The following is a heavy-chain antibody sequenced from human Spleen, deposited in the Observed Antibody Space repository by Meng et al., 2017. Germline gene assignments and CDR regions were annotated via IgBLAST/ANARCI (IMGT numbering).Heavy chain of an antibody. CDR3: ARDRVGYQLAWFDP. J-gene: IGHJ5*02. Sequence: QVPLVPSGAGVKNPGAPVKVSCKASGYTFTMYSMHWVRQAPGQRLEWMGWINGGNGNTKYSQKLQDRITITRDTSASTASMELSSLRSEDTAVYYCARDRVGYQLAWFDPWGQGTLVTVSS. V-gene: IGHV1-3*01. CDR1: GYTFTMYS. CDR2: INGGNGNT. D-gene: IGHD2-2*01.